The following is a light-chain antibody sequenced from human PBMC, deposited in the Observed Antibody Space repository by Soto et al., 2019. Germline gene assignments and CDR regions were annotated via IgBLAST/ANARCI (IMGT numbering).Light chain of an antibody. J-gene: IGLJ1*01. CDR1: SSDVGAYIY. V-gene: IGLV2-14*01. CDR2: EVT. CDR3: CSYTSRRTYV. Sequence: QSALTQPASVSGSPGQSITISCTGTSSDVGAYIYVSWYQHHPGKAPKVMIYEVTNRPSGVSDRFSGSKSGNTASLTISGLQAEDEDDYYCCSYTSRRTYVFGTGTKLTVL.